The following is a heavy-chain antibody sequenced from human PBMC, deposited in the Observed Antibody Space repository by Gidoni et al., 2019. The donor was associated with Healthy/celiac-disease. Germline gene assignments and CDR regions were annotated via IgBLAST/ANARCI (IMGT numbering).Heavy chain of an antibody. CDR3: ARRGEY. CDR2: IYPSGNT. Sequence: QVQLQESGPGLVKPSQTLSLTCTVSGGSISSGNYYWNWIRQPAGKGLEWIGRIYPSGNTNYNPSLKSRVTISVDTSKNQFSLKLSSVTAADTAVYYCARRGEYWGQGTLVTVSS. D-gene: IGHD3-10*01. J-gene: IGHJ4*02. CDR1: GGSISSGNYY. V-gene: IGHV4-61*02.